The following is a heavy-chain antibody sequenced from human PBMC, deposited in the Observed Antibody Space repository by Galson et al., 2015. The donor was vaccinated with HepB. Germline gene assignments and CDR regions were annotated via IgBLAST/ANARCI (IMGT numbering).Heavy chain of an antibody. J-gene: IGHJ6*03. V-gene: IGHV1-2*06. Sequence: SVKVSCKASGYTFTGYYMHWVRQAPGQGLEWMGRINPNSGGTNYAQKFQGRVTMTRDTSISTAYMELSRLRSDDTAVYYCARDYGDPKTYYYYMDVWGKGTTVTVSS. CDR1: GYTFTGYY. CDR2: INPNSGGT. CDR3: ARDYGDPKTYYYYMDV. D-gene: IGHD4-17*01.